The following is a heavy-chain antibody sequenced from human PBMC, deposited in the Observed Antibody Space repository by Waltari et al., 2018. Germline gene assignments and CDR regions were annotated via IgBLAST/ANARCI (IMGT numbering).Heavy chain of an antibody. CDR2: IRSKAYGGTT. Sequence: EVQLVESGGGLVQPGRPLRLSWTASGFSFGDYAMSWVGKDPGKGLEWVGFIRSKAYGGTTEHAASVKGRFIISRDDSKSIAYLQMNSLKTEDTAVYYCTRVGGGYSSPSWGQGTLVTVSS. CDR3: TRVGGGYSSPS. CDR1: GFSFGDYA. V-gene: IGHV3-49*04. J-gene: IGHJ5*02. D-gene: IGHD6-13*01.